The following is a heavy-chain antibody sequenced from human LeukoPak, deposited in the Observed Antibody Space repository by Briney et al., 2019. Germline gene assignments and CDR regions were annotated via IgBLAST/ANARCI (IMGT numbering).Heavy chain of an antibody. CDR2: VYYSRST. CDR3: ARHDTEYHFDRSGYCFDY. V-gene: IGHV4-39*01. J-gene: IGHJ4*02. D-gene: IGHD3-22*01. CDR1: GSSITCTSYY. Sequence: SETLSLTCSVSGSSITCTSYYWGRMRQPPGKGLEWIGSVYYSRSTYHNPSLKSRVSIFVDTSKSQFYLKLTSVTAADTAVYYCARHDTEYHFDRSGYCFDYWGQGTLVTVSS.